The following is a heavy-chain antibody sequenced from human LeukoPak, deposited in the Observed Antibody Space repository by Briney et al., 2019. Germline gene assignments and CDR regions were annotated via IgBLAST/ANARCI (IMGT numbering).Heavy chain of an antibody. CDR3: AKDGHDVVPAAPYFYYYMDV. V-gene: IGHV3-23*01. CDR1: GFTFSSYG. J-gene: IGHJ6*03. D-gene: IGHD2-2*01. Sequence: PGRSLRLSCAASGFTFSSYGMHWVRQAPGKGLEWVAALSASGGSRYYAESVQGRFTLSRDNSKNTLFLQMNSLRVEDTAVYYCAKDGHDVVPAAPYFYYYMDVWGKGTTVTVSS. CDR2: LSASGGSR.